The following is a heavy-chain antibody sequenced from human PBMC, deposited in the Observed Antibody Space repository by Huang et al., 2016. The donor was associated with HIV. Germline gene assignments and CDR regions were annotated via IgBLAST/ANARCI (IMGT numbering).Heavy chain of an antibody. D-gene: IGHD3-16*01. CDR1: GGSFSGYY. V-gene: IGHV4-34*01. J-gene: IGHJ5*02. Sequence: QVHLQQWGAGLLKPSETLSLTCAVYGGSFSGYYWNWIRQSPGKGLKWIGQINHGGITNYNPSRESRVTMSVDPSKKQFSLKLSSVSVADSAVYYCAREIMISFGGPFDPWGQGTLVSVSS. CDR3: AREIMISFGGPFDP. CDR2: INHGGIT.